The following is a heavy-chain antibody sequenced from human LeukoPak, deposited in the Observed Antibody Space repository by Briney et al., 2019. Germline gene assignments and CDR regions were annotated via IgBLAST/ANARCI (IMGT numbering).Heavy chain of an antibody. D-gene: IGHD3-22*01. CDR2: ISGSAYAT. V-gene: IGHV3-23*01. CDR1: GFTFSSFA. CDR3: AKGRGGDGITVIVNDF. Sequence: LTGGSLRLSCAASGFTFSSFAMSWVRQAPGEGLEWVSAISGSAYATYYADSVKGRFSTSRDNSKNTLYLQMNSLRADDTAVYYCAKGRGGDGITVIVNDFWGQGTLVTVSS. J-gene: IGHJ4*02.